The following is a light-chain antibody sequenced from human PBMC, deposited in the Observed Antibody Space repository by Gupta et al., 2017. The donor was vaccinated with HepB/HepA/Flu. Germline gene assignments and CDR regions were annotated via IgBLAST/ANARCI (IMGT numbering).Light chain of an antibody. CDR2: EVT. V-gene: IGLV2-23*02. Sequence: QSALTQPASVSGAPGQSITISCTGTSRDVGSYNLVSWYQRHPGKAPKLIIFEVTQRPAGVANRFSGSKAGNTASLTISGLQAEDDADYYCCTYTRSSTFVFGTGTEVTVL. CDR3: CTYTRSSTFV. CDR1: SRDVGSYNL. J-gene: IGLJ1*01.